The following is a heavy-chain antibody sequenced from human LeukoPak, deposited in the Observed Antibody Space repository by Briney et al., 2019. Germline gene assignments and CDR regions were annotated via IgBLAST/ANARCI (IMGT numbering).Heavy chain of an antibody. CDR3: ARREWLRPHFDY. D-gene: IGHD5-12*01. CDR2: INPNSGGT. Sequence: ASVKVSCKASGYTFTGYYMHWVRQAPGQGLEWMGWINPNSGGTNYAQKFQGRVTMTRDTSISTAYMELSRLRSDDTAVYYCARREWLRPHFDYWGQGTLVTVSS. V-gene: IGHV1-2*02. J-gene: IGHJ4*02. CDR1: GYTFTGYY.